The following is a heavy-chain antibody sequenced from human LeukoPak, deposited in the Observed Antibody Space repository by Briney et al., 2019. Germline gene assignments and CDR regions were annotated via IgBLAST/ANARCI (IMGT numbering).Heavy chain of an antibody. D-gene: IGHD3-9*01. CDR1: GYTFTSYG. CDR3: ARGPPDTLRYFDWLPNYYYYYYMDV. J-gene: IGHJ6*03. Sequence: ASVKVSCKASGYTFTSYGISWVRQAPGQGLEWMGWISAYNGNTNYAQKFQGRVTMTRDTSISTAYMELSRLRSDDTAVYYCARGPPDTLRYFDWLPNYYYYYYMDVWGKGTTVTVSS. CDR2: ISAYNGNT. V-gene: IGHV1-18*01.